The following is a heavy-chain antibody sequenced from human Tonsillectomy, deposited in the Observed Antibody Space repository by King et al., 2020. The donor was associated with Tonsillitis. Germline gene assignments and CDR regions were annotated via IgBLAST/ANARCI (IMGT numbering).Heavy chain of an antibody. CDR2: IYSGGST. Sequence: VQLVESGGGLIQPGGSLRLSCAASGFTVSSNYMSWVRQAPGKGLEWVSIIYSGGSTYYADSVKGRFTLSRDNSKNTLYLQMNSRRAEETAMYYCARDRYYFDSSGYYGGYYYYGMDVWGQGTTVTVSS. CDR1: GFTVSSNY. V-gene: IGHV3-53*01. D-gene: IGHD3-22*01. CDR3: ARDRYYFDSSGYYGGYYYYGMDV. J-gene: IGHJ6*02.